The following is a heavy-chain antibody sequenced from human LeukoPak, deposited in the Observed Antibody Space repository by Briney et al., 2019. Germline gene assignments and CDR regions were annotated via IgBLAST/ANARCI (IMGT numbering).Heavy chain of an antibody. Sequence: KSGGSLRLSCAASGFTFSRYTMNWVRRAPGEGLEWVSSISSGSSYIYYADSLKGRFTISRDNAKNSLYLQMNSLRAEDTAVYYCARGGITMVRGVNNWGRGTLVTVSS. CDR3: ARGGITMVRGVNN. CDR1: GFTFSRYT. D-gene: IGHD3-10*01. V-gene: IGHV3-21*01. CDR2: ISSGSSYI. J-gene: IGHJ4*02.